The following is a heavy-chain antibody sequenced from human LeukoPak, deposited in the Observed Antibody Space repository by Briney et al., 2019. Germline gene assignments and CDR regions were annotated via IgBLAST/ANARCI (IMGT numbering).Heavy chain of an antibody. CDR2: MNPNSGNT. D-gene: IGHD1-14*01. V-gene: IGHV1-8*03. CDR1: GYTFTSYG. CDR3: ARAVYLNAYYMDV. Sequence: ASVTVSCKASGYTFTSYGISWVRQATGQGLEWMGWMNPNSGNTGYAQKFQGRVTITRNTSISTAYMELSSLRSEDTAVYYCARAVYLNAYYMDVWGKGTTVTVSS. J-gene: IGHJ6*03.